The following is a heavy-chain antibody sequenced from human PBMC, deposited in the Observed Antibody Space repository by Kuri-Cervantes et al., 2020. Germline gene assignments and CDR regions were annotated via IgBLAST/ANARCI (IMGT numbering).Heavy chain of an antibody. D-gene: IGHD3-3*01. CDR1: GFTFSSYW. J-gene: IGHJ4*02. CDR3: ARAAPTYYDFWSGYYTPDYYFDY. Sequence: GGSLRLSCAASGFTFSSYWMSWVRQAPGKGLEWVANIKQDGSEKYYVDSVKGRFTISRDNAKNSLYLQMNSLRAEDTAVYYCARAAPTYYDFWSGYYTPDYYFDYWGQGTLVTVSS. CDR2: IKQDGSEK. V-gene: IGHV3-7*01.